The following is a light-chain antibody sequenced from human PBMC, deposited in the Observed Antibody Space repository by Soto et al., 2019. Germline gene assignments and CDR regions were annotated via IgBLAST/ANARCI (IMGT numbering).Light chain of an antibody. V-gene: IGLV2-14*01. CDR1: SSDVGGYNY. J-gene: IGLJ2*01. Sequence: QSVLTQPASVSGSPGQSITISCTGTSSDVGGYNYVSWYQQHPGKAPKLMIYDVSNRPSGVSNRFSGSKSGNTASLTISGRHAEDEADYYCSSYTSSSTLVVFGGGTKVTVL. CDR2: DVS. CDR3: SSYTSSSTLVV.